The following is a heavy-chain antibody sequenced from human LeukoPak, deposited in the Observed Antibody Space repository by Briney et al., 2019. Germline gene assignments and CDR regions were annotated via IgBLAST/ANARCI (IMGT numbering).Heavy chain of an antibody. CDR2: IYYSGNT. CDR3: ARQSVRAIATAARPGNYFDY. J-gene: IGHJ4*02. V-gene: IGHV4-39*01. CDR1: GGSISSSSDY. Sequence: PSETLSLTCTVSGGSISSSSDYWGWIRQPPGKGLEWIGSIYYSGNTYYNPSLKSRITISLDTSKNQFSLKLSSVTAADTAVYYCARQSVRAIATAARPGNYFDYWGQGTLVTVSS. D-gene: IGHD6-6*01.